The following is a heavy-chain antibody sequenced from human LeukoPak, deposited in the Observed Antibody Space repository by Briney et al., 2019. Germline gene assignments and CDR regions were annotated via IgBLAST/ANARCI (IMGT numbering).Heavy chain of an antibody. Sequence: GRSLRLSCAASVFTFSSYAMPWVRQAPGKGLEWVAVISYDGSSKDYADSVKGRFTISRDNSKNTLDLQMNSLRAEDTAFYNCAKDRGVGDPGLYSHYGMDVWGQGTTVTVSS. J-gene: IGHJ6*02. CDR3: AKDRGVGDPGLYSHYGMDV. D-gene: IGHD3-16*01. V-gene: IGHV3-30*18. CDR1: VFTFSSYA. CDR2: ISYDGSSK.